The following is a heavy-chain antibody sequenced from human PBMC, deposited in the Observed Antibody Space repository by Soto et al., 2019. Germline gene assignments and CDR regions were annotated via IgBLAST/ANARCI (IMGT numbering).Heavy chain of an antibody. V-gene: IGHV4-34*08. CDR1: GGTFSGYY. Sequence: PSXTLSLTCVVSGGTFSGYYWSWIRPPPGKGLEWIGEINHSGSTNYNPSLKSRVTISVDTSKNQFSLKLSSVTAADTAVYSCAGTDTAMVYQLDDWVQGTLVAVAS. CDR3: AGTDTAMVYQLDD. CDR2: INHSGST. D-gene: IGHD5-18*01. J-gene: IGHJ4*02.